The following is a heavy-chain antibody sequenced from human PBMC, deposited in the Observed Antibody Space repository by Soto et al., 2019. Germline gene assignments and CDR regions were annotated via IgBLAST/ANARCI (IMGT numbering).Heavy chain of an antibody. D-gene: IGHD2-2*01. CDR2: IKQDGSEK. V-gene: IGHV3-7*01. CDR3: ARLNRYCSSTSCYFYY. J-gene: IGHJ4*02. Sequence: GESLKISCAASGFTFSSYWMSWVRQAPGKGLEWVANIKQDGSEKYYVDSVKGRFTISRDNAKNSLYLQMNSLRAEDTAVYYCARLNRYCSSTSCYFYYWGQGTLVTVSS. CDR1: GFTFSSYW.